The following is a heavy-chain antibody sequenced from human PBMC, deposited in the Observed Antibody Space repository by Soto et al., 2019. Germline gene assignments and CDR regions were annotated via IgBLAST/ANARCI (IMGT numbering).Heavy chain of an antibody. CDR2: VNPSGGST. D-gene: IGHD2-15*01. CDR1: GYIFTAYS. J-gene: IGHJ1*01. V-gene: IGHV1-46*01. CDR3: AREENCSDGICYSEYFQR. Sequence: QVQLVQSGAEVKKPGASVKVSCKASGYIFTAYSMHWVRQAPGQGLEWMGVVNPSGGSTNYAQKFQGRITMTRDTPTITVYMDLSSLTSEDTAVYYCAREENCSDGICYSEYFQRWGQGTLVTFSS.